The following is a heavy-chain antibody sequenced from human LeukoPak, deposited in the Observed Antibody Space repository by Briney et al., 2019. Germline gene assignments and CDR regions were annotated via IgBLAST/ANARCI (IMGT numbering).Heavy chain of an antibody. J-gene: IGHJ4*02. V-gene: IGHV1-69*04. Sequence: SVKVSCKASGGTFSSYAISWVRQAPGQGLEWLGRIIPTLEIANYAQKFQGRITITADKSTSTAYMELSSLRPEDTAVYYCAKDHGGYDPLYFDYWGQGTLVTVSS. CDR1: GGTFSSYA. D-gene: IGHD5-12*01. CDR3: AKDHGGYDPLYFDY. CDR2: IIPTLEIA.